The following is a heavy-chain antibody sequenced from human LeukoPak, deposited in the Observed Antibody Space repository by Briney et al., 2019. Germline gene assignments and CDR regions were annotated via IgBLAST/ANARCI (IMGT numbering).Heavy chain of an antibody. CDR1: GFIFSGYE. J-gene: IGHJ4*02. CDR2: ISSSVSTI. V-gene: IGHV3-48*03. D-gene: IGHD6-19*01. CDR3: AREAYSSGWSIWDC. Sequence: PGGSLRLSCAASGFIFSGYEMNWVRQAPGKGLEWVSYISSSVSTIFYADSVKGRFTISRDNAKNSLYLQMNSLRVEDTAVYYCAREAYSSGWSIWDCWGQGTLVTVSS.